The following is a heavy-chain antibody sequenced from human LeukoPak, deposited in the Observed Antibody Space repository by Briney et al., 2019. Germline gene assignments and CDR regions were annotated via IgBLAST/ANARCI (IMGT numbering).Heavy chain of an antibody. CDR1: GVSISSYY. D-gene: IGHD6-13*01. J-gene: IGHJ4*02. Sequence: PSETLSLTCTVSGVSISSYYWSWIRQPPGKGLEWIGYIFYSGSTNYNPSLKSRFNISEDTSKNQFSLKLSSVTAADTAVYYCARRLAAAGTARFDYWGQGTLVTVSS. CDR3: ARRLAAAGTARFDY. CDR2: IFYSGST. V-gene: IGHV4-59*01.